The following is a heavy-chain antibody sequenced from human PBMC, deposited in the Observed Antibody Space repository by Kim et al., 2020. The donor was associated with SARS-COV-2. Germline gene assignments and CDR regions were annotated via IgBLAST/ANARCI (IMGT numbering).Heavy chain of an antibody. CDR1: GFTFSSYG. D-gene: IGHD3-22*01. Sequence: GGSLRLSCAASGFTFSSYGMHWVRQAPGRGLEWVAVTSYDGSNKYYADSVKGRFTLSRDNSKNTMYLQMNSLRAEDTAVYYCAKAPTYYYDSSIDYWGQGTLVTVSS. CDR2: TSYDGSNK. J-gene: IGHJ4*02. V-gene: IGHV3-30*18. CDR3: AKAPTYYYDSSIDY.